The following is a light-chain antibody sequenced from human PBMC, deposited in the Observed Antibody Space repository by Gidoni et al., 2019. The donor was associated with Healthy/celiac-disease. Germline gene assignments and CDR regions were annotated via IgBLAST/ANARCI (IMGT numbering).Light chain of an antibody. Sequence: SSELTQDPAVSVALGQTVRITCQGDSLRSYYASWYQQKPGQAPVLVIYGKNNRPSGIPDRFSGSRSGHTASLTITVAQAEDEADYYCNSRDSSGNHLVFGGGTKLTVL. CDR1: SLRSYY. V-gene: IGLV3-19*01. CDR2: GKN. J-gene: IGLJ2*01. CDR3: NSRDSSGNHLV.